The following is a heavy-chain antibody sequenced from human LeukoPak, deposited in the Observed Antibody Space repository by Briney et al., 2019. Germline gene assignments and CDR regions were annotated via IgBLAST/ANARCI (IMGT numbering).Heavy chain of an antibody. Sequence: GGSLRLSCAASGFTFSSYAMHWVRQAPGKGLEWVAVISYDGSNKYYADSVKGRFTISRDNAKNTLFLQLSSLRAEDTAVYYCARGPDHGGSYYHDWGQGTLVTVSS. CDR2: ISYDGSNK. CDR3: ARGPDHGGSYYHD. CDR1: GFTFSSYA. J-gene: IGHJ4*02. D-gene: IGHD1-26*01. V-gene: IGHV3-30*04.